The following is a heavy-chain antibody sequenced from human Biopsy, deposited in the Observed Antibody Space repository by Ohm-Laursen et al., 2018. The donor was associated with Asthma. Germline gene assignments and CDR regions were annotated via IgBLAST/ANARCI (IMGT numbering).Heavy chain of an antibody. CDR1: GFTFGDYW. CDR3: AKDKVGAANSYQYGMDV. CDR2: IKHDGSEK. D-gene: IGHD1-26*01. J-gene: IGHJ6*02. V-gene: IGHV3-7*03. Sequence: SLRLSCAASGFTFGDYWMSWVRQVPGKGLEWVANIKHDGSEKNHVDSLKGRFTISRDNAKNSLYLQMNSLRAEDTAIYYCAKDKVGAANSYQYGMDVWGQGTTVTVSS.